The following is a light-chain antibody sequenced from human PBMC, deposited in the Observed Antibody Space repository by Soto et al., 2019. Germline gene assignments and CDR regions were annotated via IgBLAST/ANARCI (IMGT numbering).Light chain of an antibody. CDR2: EVS. J-gene: IGLJ1*01. Sequence: QSVLTQPASVSGSPGQSITISCTGTSSDVGGYNLVSWYQQHPGKAPKLMIYEVSNRPSGVSNRFPGSKSGNTASLTISGLQAEDEADYYCSSYTSSSNYVFGTGTKVTVL. CDR1: SSDVGGYNL. V-gene: IGLV2-14*01. CDR3: SSYTSSSNYV.